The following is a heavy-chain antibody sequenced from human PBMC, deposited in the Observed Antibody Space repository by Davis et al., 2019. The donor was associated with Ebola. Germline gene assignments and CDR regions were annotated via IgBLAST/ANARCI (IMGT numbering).Heavy chain of an antibody. CDR3: ARDHVPITMIVVVTVNWFDP. Sequence: ASVKVSCKASGYTFTSYGISWVRQAPGQGLEWMGWISAYNGNTNYAQKLQGRVTMTTDTSTSTAYMELRSLRSEDTAVYYCARDHVPITMIVVVTVNWFDPWGQGTLVTVSS. V-gene: IGHV1-18*01. J-gene: IGHJ5*02. D-gene: IGHD3-22*01. CDR2: ISAYNGNT. CDR1: GYTFTSYG.